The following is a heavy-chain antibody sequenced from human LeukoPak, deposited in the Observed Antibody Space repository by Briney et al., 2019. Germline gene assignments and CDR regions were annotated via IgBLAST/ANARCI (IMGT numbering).Heavy chain of an antibody. Sequence: KSSETLSLTCAVSGGSISSSNWWSWVRQPPGKGLEWIGEINHSGSTNYNPSLKSRVTISVDTSKNQFSLKLSSVTAADTAVYYCASSSYSSSWYSPNYYYYYMDVWGKGTTVTVSS. V-gene: IGHV4-4*02. J-gene: IGHJ6*03. CDR2: INHSGST. D-gene: IGHD6-13*01. CDR3: ASSSYSSSWYSPNYYYYYMDV. CDR1: GGSISSSNW.